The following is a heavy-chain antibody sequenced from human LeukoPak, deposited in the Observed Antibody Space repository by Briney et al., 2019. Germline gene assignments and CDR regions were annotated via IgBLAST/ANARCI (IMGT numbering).Heavy chain of an antibody. D-gene: IGHD5-24*01. CDR1: GGTFSSYA. V-gene: IGHV1-69*13. CDR2: IIPIFGTA. J-gene: IGHJ4*02. Sequence: ASVKVSCKASGGTFSSYAISWVRQAPGQGLEWMRGIIPIFGTANYAQKFQGRVTITADESTSTAYMELSSLRSEDTAVYYCARGKRRLHSEFDYWGQGTLVTVSS. CDR3: ARGKRRLHSEFDY.